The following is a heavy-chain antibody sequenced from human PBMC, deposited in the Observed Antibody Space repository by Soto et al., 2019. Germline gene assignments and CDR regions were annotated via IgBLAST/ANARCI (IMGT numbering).Heavy chain of an antibody. D-gene: IGHD2-15*01. CDR1: GGSISSSSYY. J-gene: IGHJ4*02. CDR3: AREGGGYCMAKSYTLNVDY. CDR2: IYYRGNT. Sequence: SETLSLTCTVSGGSISSSSYYWGWIRQPPGKGLEWIGSIYYRGNTYYNPSLKSRVTISVDTSKNQFSLKLSSVTAADTAVYYCAREGGGYCMAKSYTLNVDYRGRRTLVTVSS. V-gene: IGHV4-39*02.